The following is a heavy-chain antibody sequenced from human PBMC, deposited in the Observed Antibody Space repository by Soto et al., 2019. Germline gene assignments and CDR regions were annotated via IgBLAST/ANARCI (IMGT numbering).Heavy chain of an antibody. J-gene: IGHJ3*02. CDR2: ISGGGGST. CDR3: PTGPFVVVTVIRPDDAFDI. V-gene: IGHV3-23*01. D-gene: IGHD2-21*02. CDR1: GFTFTNYA. Sequence: GGSLRLSCAASGFTFTNYAMNWGRQAPGKGLEWVSGISGGGGSTYYADSVKGRFTISRDTSKNTLYLQMNSLRADDTAVYYFPTGPFVVVTVIRPDDAFDIWGQESMVDASS.